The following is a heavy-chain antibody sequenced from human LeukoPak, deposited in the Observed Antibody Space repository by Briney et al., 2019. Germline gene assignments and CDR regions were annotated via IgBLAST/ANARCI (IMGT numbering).Heavy chain of an antibody. D-gene: IGHD6-19*01. V-gene: IGHV1-2*02. CDR2: INPNSGGT. CDR3: ARTRIAVAGPDYDY. CDR1: GYTFTGYY. J-gene: IGHJ4*02. Sequence: ASVKVSCKASGYTFTGYYMHWVRQAPGQGLEWIGWINPNSGGTNYAQKFQGRVTIATDESTSTAYMELSSLRSEDTAVYYCARTRIAVAGPDYDYWGQGTLVTVSS.